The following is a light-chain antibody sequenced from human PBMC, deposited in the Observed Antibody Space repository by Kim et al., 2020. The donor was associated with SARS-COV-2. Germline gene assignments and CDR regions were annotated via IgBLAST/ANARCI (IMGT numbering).Light chain of an antibody. Sequence: SASVRDRVTLTCRASHDISDRLAWYQQRPGTAPKLLILAASTLHAGVPSRFSGGGTGTEFSLTIDSLQPEDFATYYCQQVELYPSFGPGTKVDIK. CDR3: QQVELYPS. CDR1: HDISDR. J-gene: IGKJ3*01. V-gene: IGKV1-9*01. CDR2: AAS.